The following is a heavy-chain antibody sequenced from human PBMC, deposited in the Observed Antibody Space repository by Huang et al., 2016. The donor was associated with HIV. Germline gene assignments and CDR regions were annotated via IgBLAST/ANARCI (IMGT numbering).Heavy chain of an antibody. J-gene: IGHJ4*02. CDR1: GFTFSRCG. CDR2: ISYDCKTK. D-gene: IGHD6-13*01. CDR3: AKGGSAAAVLDF. V-gene: IGHV3-30*18. Sequence: QVQLVESGGGVVQPGRSLRSSGAVSGFTFSRCGMQWVRQAPVKGMEGVGCISYDCKTKYYADSGKGRFCISRDNSTTTVYLQLNSLRLEDTAVYYCAKGGSAAAVLDFWGKGTLVTVSS.